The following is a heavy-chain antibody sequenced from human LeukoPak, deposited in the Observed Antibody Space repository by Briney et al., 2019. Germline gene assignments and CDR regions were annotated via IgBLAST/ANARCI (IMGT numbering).Heavy chain of an antibody. V-gene: IGHV1-69*13. D-gene: IGHD1-1*01. J-gene: IGHJ6*03. CDR1: GYTFTSYY. CDR2: IIPIFGTA. Sequence: SVKVSCKASGYTFTSYYMHWVRQAPGQGLEWMGGIIPIFGTANYAQKFQGRVTITADESTSTAYMELSSLRSEDTAVYYCARDLVETVRRYNWNDGAYYYYYMDVWGKGTTVTVSS. CDR3: ARDLVETVRRYNWNDGAYYYYYMDV.